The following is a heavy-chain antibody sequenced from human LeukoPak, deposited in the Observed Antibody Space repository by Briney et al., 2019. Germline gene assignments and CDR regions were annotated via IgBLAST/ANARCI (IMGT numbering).Heavy chain of an antibody. CDR3: ARGGNDYGDYPDAFDI. V-gene: IGHV1-18*01. CDR2: ISAYSGNT. D-gene: IGHD4-17*01. Sequence: ASVKVSCKASGYTFTSYGISWVRQAPGQGLEWMGWISAYSGNTNYAQKLQGGVTITTDTSTSTAYMELRSLRSDDTAVYYCARGGNDYGDYPDAFDIWGQGTMVTVSS. CDR1: GYTFTSYG. J-gene: IGHJ3*02.